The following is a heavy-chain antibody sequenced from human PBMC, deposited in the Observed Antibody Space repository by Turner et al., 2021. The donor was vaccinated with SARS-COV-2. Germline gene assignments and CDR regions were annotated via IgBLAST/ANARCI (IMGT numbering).Heavy chain of an antibody. CDR1: GGPISSCSYY. J-gene: IGHJ4*02. D-gene: IGHD3-3*01. CDR2: IYYSGTT. CDR3: ARRRFMSGYSLDY. V-gene: IGHV4-39*01. Sequence: QLQLQESGPGLVKPSETLSLTCTVSGGPISSCSYYWGWTRQPPGKGLEWIGSIYYSGTTYYNPSLKGRVTISVDTSKNQFSLKLSSVTAADTAVYYCARRRFMSGYSLDYWGQGTLVTVSS.